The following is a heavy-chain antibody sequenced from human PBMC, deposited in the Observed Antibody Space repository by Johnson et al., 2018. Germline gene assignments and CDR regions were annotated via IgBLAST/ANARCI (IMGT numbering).Heavy chain of an antibody. CDR3: AKEGLYYFYMDV. CDR1: GFTFSDYS. CDR2: ISSSSSHI. J-gene: IGHJ6*03. Sequence: EVQLLESGGGLVKPGGSLRLSCAASGFTFSDYSMNWVRQAPGKGLEWVSCISSSSSHIYYADSAKERFPISRDKSKTTLFLQMNSLRADDTAVYYCAKEGLYYFYMDVWGEGTTVTVSS. V-gene: IGHV3-21*01.